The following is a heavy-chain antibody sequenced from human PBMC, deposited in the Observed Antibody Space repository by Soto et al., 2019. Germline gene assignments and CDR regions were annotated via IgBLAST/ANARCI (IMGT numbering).Heavy chain of an antibody. D-gene: IGHD4-4*01. CDR1: GYTFSNYW. CDR3: ARNPYSNLGGYYYYGMDV. J-gene: IGHJ6*01. Sequence: PGESLKISCQASGYTFSNYWIGWVRQLPEKGLEWMGVIYPGDSDTRYSPSFQGQVTISADKSTNTVHLQWTSLKASDTAMYYCARNPYSNLGGYYYYGMDVWGQGTTVTVSS. CDR2: IYPGDSDT. V-gene: IGHV5-51*01.